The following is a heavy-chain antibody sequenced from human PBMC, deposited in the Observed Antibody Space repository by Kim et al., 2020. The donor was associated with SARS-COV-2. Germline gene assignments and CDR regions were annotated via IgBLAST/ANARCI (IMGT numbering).Heavy chain of an antibody. D-gene: IGHD2-15*01. V-gene: IGHV1-2*02. CDR2: INPKNGDT. Sequence: ASVKVSCTSPGYRFSDYFLLWMRQAPGQGLEWMGWINPKNGDTKYSQKFQGRVALARDTSITTAYMDLNSLTSDDTAVYYCARGRGHCDGGSCYPPDSWG. CDR1: GYRFSDYF. J-gene: IGHJ5*01. CDR3: ARGRGHCDGGSCYPPDS.